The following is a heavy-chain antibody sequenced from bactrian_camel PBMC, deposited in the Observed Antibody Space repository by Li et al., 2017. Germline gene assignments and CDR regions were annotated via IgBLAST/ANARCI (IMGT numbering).Heavy chain of an antibody. Sequence: VQLVESGGGSVQAGGSLRLSCASSEYTYTTHCMGWFRQAPGQEREGLASIYTRGGGRAEYSDSVKGRFTISRDSVKSTVYLQMSSLKPEDTAVYYCASRRGGYCPNSAQDYYDWGQGTQVTVS. V-gene: IGHV3S31*01. CDR3: ASRRGGYCPNSAQDYYD. J-gene: IGHJ4*01. CDR2: IYTRGGGRA. CDR1: EYTYTTHC. D-gene: IGHD2*01.